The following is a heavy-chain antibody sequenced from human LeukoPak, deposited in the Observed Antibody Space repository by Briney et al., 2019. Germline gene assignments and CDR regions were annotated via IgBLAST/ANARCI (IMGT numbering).Heavy chain of an antibody. Sequence: SETLSLTCTVSGGSMSSSTCYWGWIRQPAGKGLEWIGRIYTSGSTNYNPSLKSRVTITIDASKNQFSLKLSSVTAADTAVYYCASQPGSYGSASYTDYWGQGTLVTVSS. CDR3: ASQPGSYGSASYTDY. J-gene: IGHJ4*02. V-gene: IGHV4-61*02. CDR2: IYTSGST. D-gene: IGHD6-19*01. CDR1: GGSMSSSTCY.